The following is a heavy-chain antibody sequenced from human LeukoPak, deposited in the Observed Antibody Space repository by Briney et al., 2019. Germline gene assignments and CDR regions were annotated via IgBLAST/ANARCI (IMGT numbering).Heavy chain of an antibody. D-gene: IGHD6-6*01. V-gene: IGHV1-46*01. CDR2: INPSGGST. Sequence: GASVKVSCKASGYTFTSYYMHWVRQAPGQGLEWMGIINPSGGSTSYAQKFQGRVTMTRDTSTSTVYMELSSLRSEDTAVYYCARSRSNSQLVLYYFDYWGQGTLVTVSS. CDR1: GYTFTSYY. J-gene: IGHJ4*02. CDR3: ARSRSNSQLVLYYFDY.